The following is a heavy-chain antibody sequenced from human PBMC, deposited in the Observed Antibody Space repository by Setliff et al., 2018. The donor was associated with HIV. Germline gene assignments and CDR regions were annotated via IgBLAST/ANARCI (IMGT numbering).Heavy chain of an antibody. V-gene: IGHV4-39*07. Sequence: PSETLSLTCTVSGGPISTNDYYWGWIRQTPGKGLEWIGSIYYSGTTYYNPSLKSRVTMSVDTSTSRLSLKVHSVTAADTAMYYCARGSHGTSWTDYWGQGTLVTVSS. CDR3: ARGSHGTSWTDY. CDR2: IYYSGTT. J-gene: IGHJ4*02. CDR1: GGPISTNDYY. D-gene: IGHD6-13*01.